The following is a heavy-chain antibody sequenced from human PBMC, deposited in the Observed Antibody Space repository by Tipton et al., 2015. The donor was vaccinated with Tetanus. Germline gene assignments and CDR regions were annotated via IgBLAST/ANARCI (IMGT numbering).Heavy chain of an antibody. CDR1: GYNFSHYS. CDR2: IDPRDSAA. V-gene: IGHV5-51*01. CDR3: ARRRSAVLSGGYHWYFDL. J-gene: IGHJ2*01. Sequence: QLVQSGADVKKPGESLKISCQISGYNFSHYSIGWVRQMPGKGLEWVGIIDPRDSAARFGPSFQGQVIISADKSIGTTFLQWGSLTASDTAIYYCARRRSAVLSGGYHWYFDLWGRGTMVTVSS. D-gene: IGHD3-3*01.